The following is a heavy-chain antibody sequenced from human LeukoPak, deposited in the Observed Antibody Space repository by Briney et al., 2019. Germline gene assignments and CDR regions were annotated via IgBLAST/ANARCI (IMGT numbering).Heavy chain of an antibody. CDR1: GFTFSSYT. V-gene: IGHV3-21*01. Sequence: GGSLRLSCAASGFTFSSYTMTWVRQAPGKGLEWVSSISRSGDYIFYADSVRGRFPISRDNAKNPLYLQITSLRAEDTAVNYCAKDRLVGGSDRHPLDYRGQGTLVTVSS. J-gene: IGHJ4*02. CDR2: ISRSGDYI. CDR3: AKDRLVGGSDRHPLDY. D-gene: IGHD1-26*01.